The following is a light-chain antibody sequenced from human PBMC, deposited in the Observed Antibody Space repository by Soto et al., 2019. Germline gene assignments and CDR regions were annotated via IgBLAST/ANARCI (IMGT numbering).Light chain of an antibody. CDR1: QSVSSN. J-gene: IGKJ1*01. CDR3: QQYGSSPGT. CDR2: GAS. V-gene: IGKV3-15*01. Sequence: EIVMTQSPATLSVSPGERATLSCRASQSVSSNLAWYQQKPGQAPRLLIYGASTRATGIPARFSGSGSGTEFTLTISSLQSEDFVVYYCQQYGSSPGTFGQGTKVEIK.